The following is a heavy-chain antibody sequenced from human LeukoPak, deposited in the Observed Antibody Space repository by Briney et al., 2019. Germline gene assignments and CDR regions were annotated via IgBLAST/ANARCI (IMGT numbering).Heavy chain of an antibody. CDR1: GYAFTSYG. CDR2: ISAYNGNI. D-gene: IGHD6-13*01. CDR3: ARHLIAAAGTEAFDI. Sequence: ASVKVSCKASGYAFTSYGTSWVRQAPGQGLEWMGWISAYNGNINYAQKLQGRVTMTRDTSTSTVYMELSSLRSEDTAVYYCARHLIAAAGTEAFDIWGQGTMVTVSS. V-gene: IGHV1-18*01. J-gene: IGHJ3*02.